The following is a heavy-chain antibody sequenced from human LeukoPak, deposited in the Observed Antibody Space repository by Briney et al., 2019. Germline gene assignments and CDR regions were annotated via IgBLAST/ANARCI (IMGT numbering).Heavy chain of an antibody. CDR3: ARPYYDIWSAYVY. D-gene: IGHD3-3*01. V-gene: IGHV3-64*01. Sequence: GGSLRLSCAASGFTFSSHWMHWVRQAPGKGLEYVSAISNGGGSTHYANSVKGRFTISRDNSKNTLYLQMGSLRAEDMAVYYCARPYYDIWSAYVYWGQGTLVTVSS. CDR1: GFTFSSHW. J-gene: IGHJ4*02. CDR2: ISNGGGST.